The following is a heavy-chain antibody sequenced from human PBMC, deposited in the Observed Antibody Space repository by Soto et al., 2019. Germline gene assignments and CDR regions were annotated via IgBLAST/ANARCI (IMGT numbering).Heavy chain of an antibody. CDR3: TPRPV. V-gene: IGHV3-15*01. J-gene: IGHJ3*01. CDR1: GFTFSNAW. Sequence: GESLKISCAASGFTFSNAWMSWVRQAPGKGLEWVGRIKSKTDGGTTDYAAPVKGRFTISRDDSKNTLYLQMNSLKTEATAVDFWTPRPVWGQGTMVTVSS. CDR2: IKSKTDGGTT.